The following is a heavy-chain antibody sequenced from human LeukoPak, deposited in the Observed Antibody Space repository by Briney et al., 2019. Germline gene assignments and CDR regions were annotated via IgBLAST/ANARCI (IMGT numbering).Heavy chain of an antibody. V-gene: IGHV3-74*01. D-gene: IGHD5-12*01. Sequence: PGGSLRLSCAASGFTFSSYWMHWVRQAPGKGLVWVSRINSDGSSTSYADSVKGRFTISRDNAKNTLYLQMNSLRAEDTAVYYCATLRSPDALDNYYYYYMDAWGKGTTVTISS. CDR3: ATLRSPDALDNYYYYYMDA. CDR2: INSDGSST. J-gene: IGHJ6*03. CDR1: GFTFSSYW.